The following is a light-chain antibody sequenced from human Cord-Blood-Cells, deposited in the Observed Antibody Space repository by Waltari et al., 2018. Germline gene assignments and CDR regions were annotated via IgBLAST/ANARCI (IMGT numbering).Light chain of an antibody. J-gene: IGKJ4*01. V-gene: IGKV3-11*01. Sequence: EIVLTQSPATLSLSPGERATLSCRASQSVSSYLAWYQQKPGQAPRRLIYDASNRATGIPARFSGSWSGTDFTLTISSLEPEDFAVYYCQQRSNWLTFGGGTKVEIK. CDR1: QSVSSY. CDR3: QQRSNWLT. CDR2: DAS.